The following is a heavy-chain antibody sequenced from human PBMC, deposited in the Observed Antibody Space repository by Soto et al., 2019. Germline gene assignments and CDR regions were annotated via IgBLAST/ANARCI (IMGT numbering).Heavy chain of an antibody. D-gene: IGHD5-12*01. CDR2: TYFRSKWYN. CDR3: AKGDNLGPKTGYAFDP. Sequence: SQRRKRPCAVYGDRVAIDTASWNWIQKSPSRGLEWLGRTYFRSKWYNDYAVSVKSRIIINPDTSNNQFSLQLNSVTPEDTAVYFCAKGDNLGPKTGYAFDPWGQGIMVTVSS. V-gene: IGHV6-1*01. CDR1: GDRVAIDTAS. J-gene: IGHJ5*02.